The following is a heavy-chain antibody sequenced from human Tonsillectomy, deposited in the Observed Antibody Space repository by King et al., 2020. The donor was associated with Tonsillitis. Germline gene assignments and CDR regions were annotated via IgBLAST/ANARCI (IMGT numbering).Heavy chain of an antibody. Sequence: VQLVESGGGLEQPGGSLRLSCAASGFTFSSYAMSWVRQAPGKGLEWVSSISSGGGSTYYADSVKGRFTISRDNSKNTLYLQMNSLRAEDTAAYYCAKDGNYYDSSGYFPDYWGQGTLVTVSS. CDR3: AKDGNYYDSSGYFPDY. D-gene: IGHD3-22*01. V-gene: IGHV3-23*04. CDR2: ISSGGGST. CDR1: GFTFSSYA. J-gene: IGHJ4*02.